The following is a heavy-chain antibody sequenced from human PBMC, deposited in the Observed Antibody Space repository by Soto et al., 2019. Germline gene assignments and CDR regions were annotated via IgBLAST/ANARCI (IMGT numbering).Heavy chain of an antibody. Sequence: ASVKVSCKVSGYTLTELSMHWVRQAPGKGLEWMGGFDPEDGETIYAQKFQGRVTMTEDTSTDTAYMELSSLRSEDTAVYYCATEVSESPYYYGSGSYWFDPWGQGSLVTVSS. J-gene: IGHJ5*02. CDR3: ATEVSESPYYYGSGSYWFDP. CDR1: GYTLTELS. D-gene: IGHD3-10*01. CDR2: FDPEDGET. V-gene: IGHV1-24*01.